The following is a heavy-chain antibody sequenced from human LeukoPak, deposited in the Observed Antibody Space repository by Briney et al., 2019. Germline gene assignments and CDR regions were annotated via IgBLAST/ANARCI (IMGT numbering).Heavy chain of an antibody. D-gene: IGHD6-13*01. J-gene: IGHJ4*02. CDR1: GYTFTSYY. Sequence: ASVKVSCKASGYTFTSYYMHWVRQAPGQGLEWMGRIIPIFGTANYAQKFQGRVTITTDESTSTAYMELSSLRSEDTAVYYCARGKRQPDYWGQGTLVTVSS. V-gene: IGHV1-69*05. CDR3: ARGKRQPDY. CDR2: IIPIFGTA.